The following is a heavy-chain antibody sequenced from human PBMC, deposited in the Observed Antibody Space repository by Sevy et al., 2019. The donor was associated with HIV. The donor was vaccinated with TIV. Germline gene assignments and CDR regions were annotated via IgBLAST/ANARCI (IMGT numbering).Heavy chain of an antibody. D-gene: IGHD3-10*01. J-gene: IGHJ4*01. CDR2: ISWNSGSI. CDR3: AKDEYGSGSSHFDY. V-gene: IGHV3-9*01. CDR1: GFTFDDYA. Sequence: GGSLRLSCAASGFTFDDYAMHWVRQAPGKGLEWVSGISWNSGSIGYADSVKGRFTISRDNAKNSLYLQMNSLRAEDTALYYCAKDEYGSGSSHFDYWGHGTLVTVSS.